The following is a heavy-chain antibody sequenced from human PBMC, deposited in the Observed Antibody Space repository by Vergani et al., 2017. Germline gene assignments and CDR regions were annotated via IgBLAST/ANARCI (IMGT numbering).Heavy chain of an antibody. V-gene: IGHV3-30*03. J-gene: IGHJ6*03. CDR1: GFPFSDYG. Sequence: QVQLVESGGGEVQPGRSLRLSCSAAGFPFSDYGVHWVRQAPGKGLEWVSVISYDGNKNNYADSVKGRFTISRVNSKNTLYLEMNALRAEDTAVYYCARDFLTRVTTLDYYYMGVWGKGTTVTVSS. CDR2: ISYDGNKN. CDR3: ARDFLTRVTTLDYYYMGV. D-gene: IGHD1-1*01.